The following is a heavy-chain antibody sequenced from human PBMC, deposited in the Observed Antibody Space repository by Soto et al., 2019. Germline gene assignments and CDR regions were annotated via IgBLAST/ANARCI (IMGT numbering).Heavy chain of an antibody. CDR2: ISGSGGST. J-gene: IGHJ6*02. D-gene: IGHD6-19*01. Sequence: EVQLLESGGGLVQPGGSLRLSCAASGFTFSSYAMSWVRQAPGKGLEWVSAISGSGGSTYYADSVKGRLTISRDNSKNTMYLQMNSLRAEDTAVYYCAKDLASSGWHYYYGMDVWGQGTTVTVSS. V-gene: IGHV3-23*01. CDR3: AKDLASSGWHYYYGMDV. CDR1: GFTFSSYA.